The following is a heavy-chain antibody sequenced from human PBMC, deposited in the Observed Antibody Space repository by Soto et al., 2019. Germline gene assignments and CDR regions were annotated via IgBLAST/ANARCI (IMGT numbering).Heavy chain of an antibody. CDR1: GFTFDDYT. Sequence: GGSLRLSCAASGFTFDDYTMHWIRQTPGKGLEWVSSISWSGNNVDYRDSVKGRFTISRDNAKNSLYLHMNSLRVENTALYYCVKGLNIHYNSAWFYLDYWGQGTVVTVSS. V-gene: IGHV3-9*01. D-gene: IGHD6-19*01. CDR2: ISWSGNNV. J-gene: IGHJ4*02. CDR3: VKGLNIHYNSAWFYLDY.